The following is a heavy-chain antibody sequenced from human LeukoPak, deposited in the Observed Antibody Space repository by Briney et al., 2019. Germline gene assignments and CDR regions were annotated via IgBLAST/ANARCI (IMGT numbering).Heavy chain of an antibody. CDR3: ARDSNYDYVWGSLPKTPNWSDP. CDR2: ISAYNGNT. Sequence: GASVKVSCKASGYTFTSYGISWVRQAPGQGLEWMGWISAYNGNTNYAQKLQGRVTMTTDTSTSTAYMELRSLRSDDTAVYYCARDSNYDYVWGSLPKTPNWSDPWGQGTLVTVSS. J-gene: IGHJ5*02. D-gene: IGHD3-16*01. CDR1: GYTFTSYG. V-gene: IGHV1-18*01.